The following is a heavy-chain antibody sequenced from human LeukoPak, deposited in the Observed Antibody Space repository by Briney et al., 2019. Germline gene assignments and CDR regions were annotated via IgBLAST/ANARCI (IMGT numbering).Heavy chain of an antibody. V-gene: IGHV4-34*01. Sequence: SETLSLTCAVYGGSFSGYYWNWIRQPPGKGLEWIGEINHRGSTNNNPSLKSRVTISVDTSKNQFFLKLSSVTAADTAVYYCARFSLGYDAFDIWGQGTMVTVSS. D-gene: IGHD3-22*01. CDR3: ARFSLGYDAFDI. CDR2: INHRGST. J-gene: IGHJ3*02. CDR1: GGSFSGYY.